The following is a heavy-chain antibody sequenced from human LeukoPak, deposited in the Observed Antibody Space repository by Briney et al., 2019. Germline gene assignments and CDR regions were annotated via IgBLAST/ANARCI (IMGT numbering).Heavy chain of an antibody. D-gene: IGHD3-3*01. CDR1: GYTFTTYG. J-gene: IGHJ6*03. CDR3: ARATNYDFWSGYYRGDYYYMDV. V-gene: IGHV1-18*01. Sequence: ASVKVSCKASGYTFTTYGISWVRQAPGQGLEWMGWISAYNGNTNYAQKLQGRVTMTTDTSTSTAYMELRSLRSDDTAVYYCARATNYDFWSGYYRGDYYYMDVWGKGTTVTVSS. CDR2: ISAYNGNT.